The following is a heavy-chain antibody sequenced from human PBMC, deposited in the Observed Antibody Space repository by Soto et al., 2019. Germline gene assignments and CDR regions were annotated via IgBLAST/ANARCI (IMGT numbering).Heavy chain of an antibody. CDR1: GFTFDNYA. D-gene: IGHD3-22*01. J-gene: IGHJ4*02. CDR3: AKDSRRGYYDSSGFDY. V-gene: IGHV3-23*01. Sequence: EVQLLQSGGGLVQPGGSLRLSCVASGFTFDNYAMRWVRQAPGKGLEWVSTVSDNGGSTYDADSVKDRFTISRDNSKKTVYLQMNSLRAEDTAVYYCAKDSRRGYYDSSGFDYWCPGTLVTVSS. CDR2: VSDNGGST.